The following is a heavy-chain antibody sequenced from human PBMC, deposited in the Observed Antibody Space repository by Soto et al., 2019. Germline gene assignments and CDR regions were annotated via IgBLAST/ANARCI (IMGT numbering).Heavy chain of an antibody. CDR2: IKEDGSEK. CDR3: ARATGADKEDY. J-gene: IGHJ4*02. CDR1: GFTFSSYW. D-gene: IGHD3-10*01. Sequence: EVQLVESGGGLVQPGGSLRLSCAASGFTFSSYWMSWVRQAPGKGLEWVANIKEDGSEKYYVDSVKGRFTISRDNAKNLLYLQMNSLRAEDTAVYYCARATGADKEDYWGQGTLVTVSS. V-gene: IGHV3-7*04.